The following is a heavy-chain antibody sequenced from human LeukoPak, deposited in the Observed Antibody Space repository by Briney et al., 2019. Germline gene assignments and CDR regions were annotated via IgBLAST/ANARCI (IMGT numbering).Heavy chain of an antibody. J-gene: IGHJ4*02. V-gene: IGHV3-30-3*01. CDR1: GFTFSSYA. D-gene: IGHD2-2*01. Sequence: GGSLRLSCAASGFTFSSYAMHWVRQAPGKGLEWVAVISYDGSNKYYADSVKGRFTVSRDISKNTVYLQMNGLKAEDTAVYYCARDDCSTTPCYAYWGQGTLVTVSS. CDR3: ARDDCSTTPCYAY. CDR2: ISYDGSNK.